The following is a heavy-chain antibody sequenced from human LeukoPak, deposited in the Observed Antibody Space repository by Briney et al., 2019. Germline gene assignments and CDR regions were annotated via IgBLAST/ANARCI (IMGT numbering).Heavy chain of an antibody. J-gene: IGHJ4*02. D-gene: IGHD5-18*01. CDR2: INSNSGDT. CDR1: GYTFTSYG. CDR3: ARDHTAMVFYFDF. Sequence: ASVKVSCKASGYTFTSYGISWVRQAPGQGLEWMGWINSNSGDTNYAQKFQGRVTMTRDTSISTAYMELSSLRSDDTAVYYCARDHTAMVFYFDFWGQGTLVTVSS. V-gene: IGHV1-2*02.